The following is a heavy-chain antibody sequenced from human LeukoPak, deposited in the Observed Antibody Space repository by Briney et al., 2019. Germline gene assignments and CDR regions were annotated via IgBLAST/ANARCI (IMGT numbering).Heavy chain of an antibody. CDR2: INPNSGGT. CDR1: GYTFTGYY. Sequence: ASVKVSCKASGYTFTGYYMHWVRQAPGQGLEGMGLINPNSGGTNYAQKFQGRVTMTRDTSISTAYMELSRLRSDDTAVYYCARDYYCGGDCYAFDYWGQGTLVTVSS. V-gene: IGHV1-2*02. CDR3: ARDYYCGGDCYAFDY. J-gene: IGHJ4*02. D-gene: IGHD2-21*02.